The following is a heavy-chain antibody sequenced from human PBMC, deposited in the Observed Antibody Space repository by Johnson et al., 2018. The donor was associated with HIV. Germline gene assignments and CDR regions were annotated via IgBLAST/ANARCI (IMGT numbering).Heavy chain of an antibody. CDR3: VRVKSGSYYRDAFDI. Sequence: VQLVESGGGLVQPGGSLRLSCAASGFTFRNYDMHWVRQVTGKGLEWVSAIGTAGDTYYPGSVKGRFTISRENAKNSLYLQMNSLRPGDTAVYYCVRVKSGSYYRDAFDIWGQGTKVTVSS. CDR1: GFTFRNYD. CDR2: IGTAGDT. J-gene: IGHJ3*02. D-gene: IGHD1-26*01. V-gene: IGHV3-13*01.